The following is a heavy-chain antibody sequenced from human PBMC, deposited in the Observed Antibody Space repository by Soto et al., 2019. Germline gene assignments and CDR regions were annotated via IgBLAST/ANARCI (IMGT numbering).Heavy chain of an antibody. CDR1: GFTFINYA. CDR2: IGGGDGST. CDR3: ARDGLGFWSGSGGMDV. D-gene: IGHD3-3*01. J-gene: IGHJ6*02. Sequence: EVQLLESGGGLVQPGGSLRLSCAASGFTFINYAMSWVRQAPGKGLEWVSTIGGGDGSTYYADSVKGRFTISRDNSNSALYLQMNSLRVGDTAIYYCARDGLGFWSGSGGMDVWGQGTTVTVSS. V-gene: IGHV3-23*01.